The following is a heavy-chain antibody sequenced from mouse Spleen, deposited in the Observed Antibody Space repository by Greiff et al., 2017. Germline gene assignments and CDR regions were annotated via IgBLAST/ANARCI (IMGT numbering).Heavy chain of an antibody. D-gene: IGHD1-1*01. Sequence: EVKVVESGGGLVKPGGSLKLSCAASGFTFSSYAMSWVRQTPEKRLEWVATISSGGSYTYYPDSVKGRFTISRDNAKNTLYLQMSSLRSEDTAMYYCASNYYGSSTTDYWGQGTTLTVSS. CDR2: ISSGGSYT. J-gene: IGHJ2*01. V-gene: IGHV5-9-1*01. CDR1: GFTFSSYA. CDR3: ASNYYGSSTTDY.